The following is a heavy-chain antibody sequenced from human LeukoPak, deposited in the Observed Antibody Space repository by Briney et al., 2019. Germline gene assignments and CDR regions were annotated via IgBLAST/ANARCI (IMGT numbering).Heavy chain of an antibody. CDR3: AGEKWETVFAFDI. Sequence: PSQTLSLTCTVSGVSISSGTYYWSWIRQHPEKGLEWIGYIYRSGTTDYNPSLKSRLAISIDKSNNQFSLNLYSVTAADTAVYYCAGEKWETVFAFDIWGQGTVVTVSS. J-gene: IGHJ3*02. V-gene: IGHV4-31*03. CDR2: IYRSGTT. D-gene: IGHD1-26*01. CDR1: GVSISSGTYY.